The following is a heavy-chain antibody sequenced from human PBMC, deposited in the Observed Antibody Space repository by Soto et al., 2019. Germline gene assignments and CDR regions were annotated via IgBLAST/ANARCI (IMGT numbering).Heavy chain of an antibody. V-gene: IGHV1-58*01. D-gene: IGHD3-3*01. Sequence: SVKVSCKASGFTFTSSAVQWVRQARGQRLEWIGWIVVGSGNTNYAQKFQERVTITRDMSTSTAYMELSSLRSEDTAVYYCAAGEVVIIYYGMDVWGQGTTVPVSS. CDR3: AAGEVVIIYYGMDV. J-gene: IGHJ6*02. CDR1: GFTFTSSA. CDR2: IVVGSGNT.